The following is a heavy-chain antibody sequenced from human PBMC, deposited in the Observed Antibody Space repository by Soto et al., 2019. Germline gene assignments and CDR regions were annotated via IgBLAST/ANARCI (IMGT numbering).Heavy chain of an antibody. Sequence: PSETLSLTCTVSGDSVSKYYWNWIRQPAGKGLEWIGRIHSTRSPNYNPSLKSRVTMSVDPSKNQFSLKLNLTSVTAADTAVYYCARSRAYGDYANLDTWGQGTLVTVSS. CDR3: ARSRAYGDYANLDT. CDR1: GDSVSKYY. CDR2: IHSTRSP. V-gene: IGHV4-4*07. D-gene: IGHD4-17*01. J-gene: IGHJ5*02.